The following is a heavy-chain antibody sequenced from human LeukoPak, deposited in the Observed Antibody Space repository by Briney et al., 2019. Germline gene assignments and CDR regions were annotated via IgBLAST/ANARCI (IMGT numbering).Heavy chain of an antibody. V-gene: IGHV1-2*02. CDR1: GYTFTGYY. Sequence: ASVKVSCKASGYTFTGYYMHWVRQAPGQGLEWMGWINPNSGGTNYAQKFQGRVTMTRDTPISTAYMELSRLRSDDTAVYYCARARGVSSGYYPPFDYWGQGTLVTVSS. CDR3: ARARGVSSGYYPPFDY. D-gene: IGHD3-22*01. J-gene: IGHJ4*02. CDR2: INPNSGGT.